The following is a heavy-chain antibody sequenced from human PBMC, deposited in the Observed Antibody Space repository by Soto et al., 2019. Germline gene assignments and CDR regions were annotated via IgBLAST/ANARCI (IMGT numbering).Heavy chain of an antibody. CDR3: AAVRQHYFDF. J-gene: IGHJ4*02. CDR1: GGSISGGAYY. Sequence: QVQLQESGPGLVKPSQTLSLTCTVSGGSISGGAYYWSWIRQHPGKGLEWIGYIYYSGSTYSNPSLKSRVAISVDKSKNQFSLKLSSVTAADTAVYYCAAVRQHYFDFWGQGTLVTVSS. CDR2: IYYSGST. D-gene: IGHD1-1*01. V-gene: IGHV4-31*03.